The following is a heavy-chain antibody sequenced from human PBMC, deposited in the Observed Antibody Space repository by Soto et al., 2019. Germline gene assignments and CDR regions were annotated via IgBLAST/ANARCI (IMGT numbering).Heavy chain of an antibody. J-gene: IGHJ3*01. CDR2: LYDVDGS. V-gene: IGHV3-53*01. CDR1: GLTISGQKY. D-gene: IGHD1-1*01. Sequence: DVQLVESGGGLIQPGESLRLSCAAFGLTISGQKYVAWVRQAPEKGLVWVSALYDVDGSFYADSVKGRFTTSSASSKTTVYLQMNDLRPGDTAVYYCATCHEREHAYDVGGQGPTVTVSS. CDR3: ATCHEREHAYDV.